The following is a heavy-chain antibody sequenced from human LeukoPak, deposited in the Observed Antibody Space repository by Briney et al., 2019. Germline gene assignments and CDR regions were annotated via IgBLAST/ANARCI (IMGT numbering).Heavy chain of an antibody. CDR1: GGSFSGYY. CDR3: ARDSSGYLDY. J-gene: IGHJ4*02. Sequence: PSETLSLTCAVYGGSFSGYYWSWIRQPPGKGLEWIGEINHSGSTNYNPSLKSRVTISVDTSKNQFSLKLSSVTAADTAVYYCARDSSGYLDYWGQGTLVTVSS. D-gene: IGHD3-22*01. V-gene: IGHV4-34*01. CDR2: INHSGST.